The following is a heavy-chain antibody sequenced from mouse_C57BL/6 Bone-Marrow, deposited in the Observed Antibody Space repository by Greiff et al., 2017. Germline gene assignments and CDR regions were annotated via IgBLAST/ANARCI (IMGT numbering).Heavy chain of an antibody. V-gene: IGHV1-54*01. CDR2: INPGSGGT. Sequence: QVQLQQSGAELVRPGTSVKVSCKASGYAFTNYLIVWVKQRPGQGLEWIGVINPGSGGTNYHEKFKGKATLTADKSSSTAYMQLSSLASEDSAVYCCAREREVYSSSKDWYFDVWGTGTTVTVSS. CDR1: GYAFTNYL. D-gene: IGHD1-1*01. CDR3: AREREVYSSSKDWYFDV. J-gene: IGHJ1*03.